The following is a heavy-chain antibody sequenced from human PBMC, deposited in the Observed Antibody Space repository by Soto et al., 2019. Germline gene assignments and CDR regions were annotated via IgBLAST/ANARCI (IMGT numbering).Heavy chain of an antibody. CDR3: AKLYSSGWYTGN. D-gene: IGHD6-19*01. CDR1: GFTFSSYA. CDR2: ISGSGGST. V-gene: IGHV3-23*01. J-gene: IGHJ4*02. Sequence: EVQLLESGGGLVQPGGSLRLSCAASGFTFSSYAMSWVRQAPGKGLEWVSAISGSGGSTYYADSVKGRFSISRDNSKNTLYLQMNSLRAGDTAVYYCAKLYSSGWYTGNWGQGTLVTVSS.